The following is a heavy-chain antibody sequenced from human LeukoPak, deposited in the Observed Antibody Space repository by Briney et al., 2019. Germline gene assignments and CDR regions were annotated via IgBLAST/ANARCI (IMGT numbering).Heavy chain of an antibody. D-gene: IGHD6-13*01. CDR2: ISSSGSTI. V-gene: IGHV3-48*03. Sequence: GGSLRLSCAASGFTFSSCEMNWVRQAPGKGLEWVSYISSSGSTIYYADSVKGRFTISRDNAKNSLYLQMSTLRDEDTAVYYCARGAGSSWFYSWGQGTLVTVSS. CDR1: GFTFSSCE. CDR3: ARGAGSSWFYS. J-gene: IGHJ5*01.